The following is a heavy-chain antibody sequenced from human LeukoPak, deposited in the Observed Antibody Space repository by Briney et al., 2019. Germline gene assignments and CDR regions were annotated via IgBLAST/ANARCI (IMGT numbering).Heavy chain of an antibody. D-gene: IGHD5-24*01. CDR1: GYTSTSYY. CDR3: ARDSAGYNLFDY. J-gene: IGHJ4*02. Sequence: ASVKVSCKASGYTSTSYYMHWVRQAPGQGLEWMGIINPSGGSTNYAQKFQDRVTMTRDASTSTVYMELSSLRSEDTAVYYCARDSAGYNLFDYWGQGTLVTVSS. V-gene: IGHV1-46*01. CDR2: INPSGGST.